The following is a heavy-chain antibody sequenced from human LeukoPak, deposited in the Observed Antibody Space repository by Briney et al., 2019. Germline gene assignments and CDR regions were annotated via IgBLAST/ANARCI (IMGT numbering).Heavy chain of an antibody. D-gene: IGHD6-13*01. Sequence: GGSLRLSCAASGFTFSSYAMHWVRQAPGKGLEWVAVISYDGSNKYYADSVKGRFTISRDNSKNTLYLQMNSLRAEDTAVYYCARDVGIAAALDYWGQGTLVTVSS. CDR1: GFTFSSYA. J-gene: IGHJ4*02. CDR2: ISYDGSNK. V-gene: IGHV3-30*04. CDR3: ARDVGIAAALDY.